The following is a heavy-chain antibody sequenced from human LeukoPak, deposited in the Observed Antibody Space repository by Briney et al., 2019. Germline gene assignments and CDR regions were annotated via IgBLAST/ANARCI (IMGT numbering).Heavy chain of an antibody. CDR1: GFTFTSYA. V-gene: IGHV3-23*01. J-gene: IGHJ4*02. CDR2: ISGSGGST. D-gene: IGHD2/OR15-2a*01. Sequence: GASLRLSCAASGFTFTSYAMSGVRQAPGKGLEWVSAISGSGGSTYYADSVKGRFTISRDNSKNTLYLQMNSLRAEDTAVYYCAKEGIYFPRARADYWGQGTLVTVSS. CDR3: AKEGIYFPRARADY.